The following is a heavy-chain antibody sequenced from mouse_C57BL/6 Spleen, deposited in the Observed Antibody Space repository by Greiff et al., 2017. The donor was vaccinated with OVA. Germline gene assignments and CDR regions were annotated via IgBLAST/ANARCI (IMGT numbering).Heavy chain of an antibody. D-gene: IGHD2-4*01. Sequence: EVQLQQSGPELVKPGASVKMSCKASGYTFTDYNMHWVKQSHGKSLEWIGYINPNNGGTSYNQKFKGKATLTVNKSSSTAYMELRSLTSADSAVYYCAGSDYDGYIDDWGKGTTVTVSS. V-gene: IGHV1-22*01. CDR1: GYTFTDYN. J-gene: IGHJ1*03. CDR2: INPNNGGT. CDR3: AGSDYDGYIDD.